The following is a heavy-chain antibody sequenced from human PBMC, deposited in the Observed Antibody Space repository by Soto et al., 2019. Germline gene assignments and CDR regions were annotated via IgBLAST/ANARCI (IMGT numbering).Heavy chain of an antibody. J-gene: IGHJ4*02. Sequence: EVQLVESGGGLVQPGGSLRLSCAASGFTFSSYWMHWVRQAPGKGLVWVSRIRSDGSSTSYADSVKDRFSISRDNAKNTVFLQMNSLRVDDTAVYFCVSAGTVGSAFDYWGQGTLVTVSS. CDR3: VSAGTVGSAFDY. CDR2: IRSDGSST. CDR1: GFTFSSYW. D-gene: IGHD1-26*01. V-gene: IGHV3-74*01.